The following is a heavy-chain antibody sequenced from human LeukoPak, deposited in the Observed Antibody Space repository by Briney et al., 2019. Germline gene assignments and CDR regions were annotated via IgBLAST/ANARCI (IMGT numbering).Heavy chain of an antibody. J-gene: IGHJ4*02. V-gene: IGHV4-59*01. CDR3: ARDSSGYAYYFDY. CDR1: GGSISSYY. Sequence: PSETLSLTCTVSGGSISSYYWNWIRQPPGKGLEWIGYISYSGSTNYNPSLKSRVTISVDTSKNQFSLKLSSVTAADTAVYYCARDSSGYAYYFDYWGQGTLLTVSS. D-gene: IGHD5-12*01. CDR2: ISYSGST.